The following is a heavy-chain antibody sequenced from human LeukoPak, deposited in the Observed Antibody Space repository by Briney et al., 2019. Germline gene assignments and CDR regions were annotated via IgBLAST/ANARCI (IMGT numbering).Heavy chain of an antibody. Sequence: PSQTLSLTCTVSGGSISSGNYYWSWIRQPPGKGLEWIGHIYHSGNTYYNPSLRSRVAMSVARSKNQFSLKLSSVTAADTAVYYCASTGYCSSTGCLNWFDPWGQGTLVFVSS. CDR2: IYHSGNT. D-gene: IGHD2-2*03. CDR3: ASTGYCSSTGCLNWFDP. V-gene: IGHV4-30-2*01. CDR1: GGSISSGNYY. J-gene: IGHJ5*02.